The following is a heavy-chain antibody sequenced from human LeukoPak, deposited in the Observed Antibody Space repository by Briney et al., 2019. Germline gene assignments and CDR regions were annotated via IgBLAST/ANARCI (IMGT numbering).Heavy chain of an antibody. D-gene: IGHD3-9*01. CDR2: ITDSGNTI. Sequence: GGSLRLSCAASGFTFSDYNMTWVRQAPRKGLEWVSYITDSGNTIHYADSVKGRFTISRDNAKNSLYLQMNSLRAEDTAVYYCARSIGLTGGGVDVWGQGTTVTVSS. CDR1: GFTFSDYN. CDR3: ARSIGLTGGGVDV. J-gene: IGHJ6*02. V-gene: IGHV3-11*01.